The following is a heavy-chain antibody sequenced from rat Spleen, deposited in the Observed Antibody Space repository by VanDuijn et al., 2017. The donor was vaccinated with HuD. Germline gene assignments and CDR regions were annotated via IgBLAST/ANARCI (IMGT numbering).Heavy chain of an antibody. CDR2: ISTGGDNT. Sequence: EVQLVESGGGLVLPGRSMKLSCAASGFTFSNYYMAWVRQAPTKGLEWVASISTGGDNTYYRDSVKGRFTISRNNAKSTLYLQMDSLRSEDTATYXXXRXXXYYXXXYVXXXWGQGAXXTV. CDR1: GFTFSNYY. D-gene: IGHD1-1*01. CDR3: XRXXXYYXXXYVXXX. J-gene: IGHJ4*01. V-gene: IGHV5-25*01.